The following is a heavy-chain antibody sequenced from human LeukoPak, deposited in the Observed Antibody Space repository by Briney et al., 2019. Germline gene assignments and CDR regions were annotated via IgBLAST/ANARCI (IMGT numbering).Heavy chain of an antibody. V-gene: IGHV3-23*01. CDR3: AKDSKNVSPYYFDH. J-gene: IGHJ4*02. Sequence: GGSLRLSCAASGFTFSSYAMSWVRQAPGKGLEWVSGISGSGGSTYYADSVKGRFTISRDNSKNTLYLQMNSLRAEDTAVYYWAKDSKNVSPYYFDHWGQGTLVTVSS. CDR2: ISGSGGST. CDR1: GFTFSSYA.